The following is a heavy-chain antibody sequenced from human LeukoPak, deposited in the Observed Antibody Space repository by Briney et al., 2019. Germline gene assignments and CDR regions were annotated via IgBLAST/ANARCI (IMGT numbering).Heavy chain of an antibody. D-gene: IGHD3-16*02. Sequence: PGGSLRLPCAASGFTFSSYAMTWVRQAPGKGLEWVSAISDSGDNTYYADSVKGRFTISRDNSKNTLLLQMNSLRAEDTAVYFCVRERLGAIVENWGQGVLVIVSS. V-gene: IGHV3-23*01. CDR1: GFTFSSYA. CDR3: VRERLGAIVEN. CDR2: ISDSGDNT. J-gene: IGHJ4*02.